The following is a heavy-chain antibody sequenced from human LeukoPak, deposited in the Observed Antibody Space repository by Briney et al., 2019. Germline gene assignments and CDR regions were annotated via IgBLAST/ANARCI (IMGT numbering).Heavy chain of an antibody. CDR1: GYTFTSYG. D-gene: IGHD3-10*01. CDR3: ARVTGLLWFGELTPNWFDP. Sequence: ASVKVSCKASGYTFTSYGISWVRQAPGQGLGWMGWVSAYNGNTNYAQKLQGRVTMTTDTSTSTAYMELRSLRSDDTAVYYCARVTGLLWFGELTPNWFDPWGQGTLVTVSS. V-gene: IGHV1-18*01. CDR2: VSAYNGNT. J-gene: IGHJ5*02.